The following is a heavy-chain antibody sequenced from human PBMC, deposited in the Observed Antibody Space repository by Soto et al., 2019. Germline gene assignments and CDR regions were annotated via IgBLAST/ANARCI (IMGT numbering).Heavy chain of an antibody. J-gene: IGHJ6*02. D-gene: IGHD2-15*01. Sequence: PSETLSLSCTVCGGSISSSSYYWGWIRQPPGKGLEWIGSIYYSGSTNYNPSLKSRVTISVDTSKNQFSLKLSSVTAADTAVYYCARNPCGGSGGSCYSGGYYYYYSGMDVWGQGTTVTVSS. CDR1: GGSISSSSYY. V-gene: IGHV4-39*07. CDR3: ARNPCGGSGGSCYSGGYYYYYSGMDV. CDR2: IYYSGST.